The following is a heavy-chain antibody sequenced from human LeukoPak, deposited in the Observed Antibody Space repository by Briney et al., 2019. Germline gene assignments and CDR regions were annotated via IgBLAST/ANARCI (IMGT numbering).Heavy chain of an antibody. Sequence: PGGSLRLSCAASGFTFSSYGMHWVRQAPGKGLEWVAFIRYDGSNKYYADSVKGRFTISRDNSKNTLYLQMNSLRAEDTAVYYCARDPSYGPDAFDIWGQGTMVTVSS. J-gene: IGHJ3*02. CDR1: GFTFSSYG. CDR2: IRYDGSNK. D-gene: IGHD4-17*01. CDR3: ARDPSYGPDAFDI. V-gene: IGHV3-30*02.